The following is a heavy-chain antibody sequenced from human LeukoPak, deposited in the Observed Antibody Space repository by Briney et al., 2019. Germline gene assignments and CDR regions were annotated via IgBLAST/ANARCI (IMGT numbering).Heavy chain of an antibody. J-gene: IGHJ5*02. CDR1: GGSFSGYY. CDR2: INHSGST. V-gene: IGHV4-34*01. D-gene: IGHD3-10*01. Sequence: PSETLSLTCAVYGGSFSGYYWSWIRQPPGKGLEWIGEINHSGSTNYNPSPKSRVTISVDTSKNQFSLKLSSVTAADTAVYYCARGLGRYYGSGSYFGSPRWFDPWGQGTLVTVSS. CDR3: ARGLGRYYGSGSYFGSPRWFDP.